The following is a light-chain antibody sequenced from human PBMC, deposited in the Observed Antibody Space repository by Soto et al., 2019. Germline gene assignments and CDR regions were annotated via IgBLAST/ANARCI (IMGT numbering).Light chain of an antibody. CDR1: QSVRTT. J-gene: IGKJ2*01. Sequence: EIVMRQSPATLSVSPGQRATLSCRASQSVRTTVAWYHQRPGQAPRLLIYGASTRATGVPDRFSGGGSGTDFTLTVTSLQSEDFAVYYCQLYGSSHMFSFGQGTKLEIK. CDR3: QLYGSSHMFS. CDR2: GAS. V-gene: IGKV3-15*01.